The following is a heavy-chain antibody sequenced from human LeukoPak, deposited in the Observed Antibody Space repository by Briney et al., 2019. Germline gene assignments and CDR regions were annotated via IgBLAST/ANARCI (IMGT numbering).Heavy chain of an antibody. CDR2: MNPNSGNT. Sequence: ASVKVSCKASGYTFTSYDINWVRQATGQGLEWMGWMNPNSGNTGYAQKFQGRVTMTRNTSISTAYMELSSLRSEDTAVYYCARGYCSSTSCSHAFDIWGQGTMVTVSS. CDR1: GYTFTSYD. D-gene: IGHD2-2*01. CDR3: ARGYCSSTSCSHAFDI. V-gene: IGHV1-8*01. J-gene: IGHJ3*02.